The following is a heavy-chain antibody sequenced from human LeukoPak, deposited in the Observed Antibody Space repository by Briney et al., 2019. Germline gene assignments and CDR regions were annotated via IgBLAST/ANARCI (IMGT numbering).Heavy chain of an antibody. CDR1: GYTFTSYG. D-gene: IGHD2-15*01. J-gene: IGHJ4*02. Sequence: ASVKVSCKASGYTFTSYGISWVRQAPGQGLEWMGWISAYNGNTNYAQKLQGRVSMTRDTSTSTVYMELSSLRSEDTAVYHCASRAVARYHFDYWGQGTLVTVSS. CDR3: ASRAVARYHFDY. V-gene: IGHV1-18*01. CDR2: ISAYNGNT.